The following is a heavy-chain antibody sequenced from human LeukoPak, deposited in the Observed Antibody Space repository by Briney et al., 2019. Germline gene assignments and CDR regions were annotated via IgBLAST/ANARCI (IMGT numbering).Heavy chain of an antibody. D-gene: IGHD1-26*01. Sequence: SETLSLTCTVSGGSISSYYWSWIRQPPGKGLEWIGYIYYSGSTNYNPSLKSRVTISVDTSKNQFSLKLSSVTAADTAVYYCARLVVGATLYFDYWGQGTLVTVSS. J-gene: IGHJ4*02. CDR3: ARLVVGATLYFDY. V-gene: IGHV4-59*01. CDR1: GGSISSYY. CDR2: IYYSGST.